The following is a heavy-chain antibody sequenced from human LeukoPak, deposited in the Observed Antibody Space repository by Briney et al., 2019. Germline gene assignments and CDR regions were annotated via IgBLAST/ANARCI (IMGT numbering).Heavy chain of an antibody. CDR3: ARHRFSNPRGFDY. V-gene: IGHV5-51*01. J-gene: IGHJ4*02. CDR2: IYPGDSDT. CDR1: GYSFTSYW. Sequence: GESLKISCEGSGYSFTSYWIGWVRQMPGKGLEWLGIIYPGDSDTRYSPSFQGQVTISADKSINTAYLQRSSLKASDTAMYYCARHRFSNPRGFDYWGQGTLVTVSS. D-gene: IGHD4-4*01.